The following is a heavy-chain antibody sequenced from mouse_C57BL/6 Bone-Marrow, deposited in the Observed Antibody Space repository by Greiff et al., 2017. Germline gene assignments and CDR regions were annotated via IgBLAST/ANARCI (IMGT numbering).Heavy chain of an antibody. CDR1: GFTFSDYG. D-gene: IGHD2-2*01. CDR3: ARGWLPAWFAY. J-gene: IGHJ3*01. V-gene: IGHV5-17*01. CDR2: ISSGSSTI. Sequence: EVQLVESGGGLVKPGGSLKLSCAASGFTFSDYGMHWVRQAPEKGLEWVAYISSGSSTIYYADTVKGRFPISRDNAKNTLFLQMTSLRSEDTAMYYCARGWLPAWFAYWGQGTLVTVSA.